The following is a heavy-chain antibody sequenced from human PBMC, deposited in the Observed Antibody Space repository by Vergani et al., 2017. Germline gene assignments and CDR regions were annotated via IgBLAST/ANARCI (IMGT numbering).Heavy chain of an antibody. V-gene: IGHV4-39*07. J-gene: IGHJ3*02. CDR3: ARDRRGYIHDAFDM. CDR1: GGSISSSSYY. D-gene: IGHD5-12*01. Sequence: QLQLQESGPGLVKPSETLSLTCTVSGGSISSSSYYWGWIRQPPGKGLEWIGRIYYSGSTYYNPSLKSRGTISVDTSKNQFSLKLSSVTAADTAVYYCARDRRGYIHDAFDMWGQGTMVTVSS. CDR2: IYYSGST.